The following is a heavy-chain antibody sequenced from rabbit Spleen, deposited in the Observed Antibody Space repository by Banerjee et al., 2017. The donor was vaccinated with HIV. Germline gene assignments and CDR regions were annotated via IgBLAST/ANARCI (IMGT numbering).Heavy chain of an antibody. J-gene: IGHJ4*01. V-gene: IGHV1S45*01. CDR3: ARQGAIHSGGEWYLAL. CDR2: IYIPSHRT. D-gene: IGHD1-1*01. CDR1: GFDFSSPYD. Sequence: QEQLEESGGDLVKPEGSLTLTCTASGFDFSSPYDMCWVRQAPGKGLEWIACIYIPSHRTDYASWAKGRFTISKTSSTTVTLQMTSLTAADTATYFCARQGAIHSGGEWYLALWGPGTLVTVS.